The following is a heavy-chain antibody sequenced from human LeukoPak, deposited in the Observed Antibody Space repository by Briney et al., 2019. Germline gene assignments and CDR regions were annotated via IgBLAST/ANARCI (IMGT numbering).Heavy chain of an antibody. CDR2: IYYSGST. Sequence: PSQTLSLTCAVSHGSISSGGYASSWIRQPPGKGLEWIGYIYYSGSTNYNPSLNPSLKSRVTMSVDTSKNQFSLKLSSVTAADTAVYYCARAPPWFDTWGPGTLVTVSS. CDR1: HGSISSGGYA. V-gene: IGHV4-61*08. CDR3: ARAPPWFDT. J-gene: IGHJ5*02.